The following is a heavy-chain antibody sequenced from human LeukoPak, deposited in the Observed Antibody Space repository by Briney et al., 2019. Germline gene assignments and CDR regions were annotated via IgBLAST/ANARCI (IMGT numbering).Heavy chain of an antibody. Sequence: PGGSLRLSCAASGFTFSSYSMNWVRQAPGKGLEWVSSISSSSSYIYYADSVKGRFTISRDNAKNSLYLQMNSLRAEDTAVYYCARDAKKRTIVGATTFDYWGQGTLVTVSS. CDR2: ISSSSSYI. CDR1: GFTFSSYS. CDR3: ARDAKKRTIVGATTFDY. D-gene: IGHD1-26*01. J-gene: IGHJ4*02. V-gene: IGHV3-21*01.